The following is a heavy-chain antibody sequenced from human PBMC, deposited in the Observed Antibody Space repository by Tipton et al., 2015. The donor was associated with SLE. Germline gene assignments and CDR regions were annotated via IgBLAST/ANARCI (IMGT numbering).Heavy chain of an antibody. CDR3: ARDLKARVGIVDY. CDR2: IYGGGST. D-gene: IGHD2-21*01. CDR1: GFAVSSNY. J-gene: IGHJ4*02. V-gene: IGHV3-53*05. Sequence: SLRLSCAASGFAVSSNYMTWVRQTPGKGLEWVSLIYGGGSTYYADSVRGRFTISRDDSKNTLHLQMNSLRVEDTAMYYCARDLKARVGIVDYWGQGTLVTVSS.